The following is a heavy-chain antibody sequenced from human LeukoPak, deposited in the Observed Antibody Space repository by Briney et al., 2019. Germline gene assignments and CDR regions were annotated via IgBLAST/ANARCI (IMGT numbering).Heavy chain of an antibody. CDR1: GFTFSNYA. J-gene: IGHJ4*02. CDR3: AKDGMTTVVNAGYYFDY. Sequence: GGSLRLSCVASGFTFSNYAMTWVRQAPGQGLEWVSYIRGNGGFTHYADSVKGRFTISRDNSKNTVYLQMNSLRAEDTAVYYCAKDGMTTVVNAGYYFDYWGQGTLVTVSS. CDR2: IRGNGGFT. D-gene: IGHD4-23*01. V-gene: IGHV3-23*01.